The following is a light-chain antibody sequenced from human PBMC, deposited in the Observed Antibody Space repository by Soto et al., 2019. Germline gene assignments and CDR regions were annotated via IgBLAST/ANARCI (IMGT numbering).Light chain of an antibody. CDR2: AAS. CDR1: QGISHY. Sequence: DIQMTQSPSSLSASVGDRVTITCRATQGISHYLAWYQQRPGGVSKLLIHAASTLHSGVSSRFSGSGSGTDFTLTISSLQPEDVGTYYCQKYDNGPFTFGPGTKVDLK. CDR3: QKYDNGPFT. J-gene: IGKJ3*01. V-gene: IGKV1-27*01.